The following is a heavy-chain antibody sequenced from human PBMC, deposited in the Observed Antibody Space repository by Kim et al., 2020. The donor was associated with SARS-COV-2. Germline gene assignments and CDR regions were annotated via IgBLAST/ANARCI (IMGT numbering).Heavy chain of an antibody. Sequence: SGPTLVNPTQTLTLTCTFSGFSLTTSGGGVGWIRQPPGKALEWLALVYWDDDKRYSPSLKSRLTITKDTSKNQVLLTMTNMDPVDTATYYCAHSSGGGWYQLLDYWGQGTLVTVSS. CDR1: GFSLTTSGGG. D-gene: IGHD6-19*01. V-gene: IGHV2-5*02. J-gene: IGHJ4*02. CDR3: AHSSGGGWYQLLDY. CDR2: VYWDDDK.